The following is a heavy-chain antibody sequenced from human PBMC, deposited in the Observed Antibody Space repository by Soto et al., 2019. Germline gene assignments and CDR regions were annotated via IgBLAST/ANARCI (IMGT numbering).Heavy chain of an antibody. J-gene: IGHJ6*02. Sequence: PGGSLRLSCAASGFTFSSFGMHWVRQAPGKGLEWVAVISFDGSNKYYADSVKGRFTISRDNSKNTLSLQMNSLKAEDTAVYYCAKDTSKYSDNWPAYYGLDVWGQGTTVTVSS. D-gene: IGHD1-1*01. CDR1: GFTFSSFG. V-gene: IGHV3-30*18. CDR2: ISFDGSNK. CDR3: AKDTSKYSDNWPAYYGLDV.